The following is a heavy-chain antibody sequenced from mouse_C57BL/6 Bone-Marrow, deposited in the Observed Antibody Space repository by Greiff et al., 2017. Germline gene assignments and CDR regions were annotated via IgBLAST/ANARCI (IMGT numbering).Heavy chain of an antibody. Sequence: QVQLKQPGAELVRPGTSVKLSCKASGYTFTSYWMHWVKQRPGQGLEWIGVIDPSDSYTNYNQKFKGKATLTVDTSSSTAYMQLSSLTSEDSAVYYCARNGSSLDYWGQGTTLTVSS. V-gene: IGHV1-59*01. CDR1: GYTFTSYW. J-gene: IGHJ2*01. CDR3: ARNGSSLDY. CDR2: IDPSDSYT. D-gene: IGHD1-1*01.